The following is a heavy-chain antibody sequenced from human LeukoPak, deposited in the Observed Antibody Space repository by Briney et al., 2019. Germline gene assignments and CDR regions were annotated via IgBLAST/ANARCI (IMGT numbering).Heavy chain of an antibody. CDR1: GYTFTGYY. CDR3: ARALLYTDYGDSDY. Sequence: AASVKVSCKASGYTFTGYYMHWVRQAPGQGLEWMGWINPNSGGTNYAQKLQGRVTMTTDTSTSTAYMELRSLRSDDTAVYYCARALLYTDYGDSDYWGQGTLVTVSS. V-gene: IGHV1-2*02. J-gene: IGHJ4*02. CDR2: INPNSGGT. D-gene: IGHD4-17*01.